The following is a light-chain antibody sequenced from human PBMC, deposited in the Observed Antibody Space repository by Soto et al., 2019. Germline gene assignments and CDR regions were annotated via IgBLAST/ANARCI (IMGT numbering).Light chain of an antibody. J-gene: IGLJ3*02. CDR2: DVT. CDR1: SSDVGTYNY. CDR3: CSYTGTYSWV. Sequence: QSALTQPRSVSGSPGQSVTISCTGTSSDVGTYNYVSWYQQHPGEAPKVIVYDVTKRPSGVPDRFSGSKSGNTASLTISGLQAEDEADYFCCSYTGTYSWVFGGGTKLPS. V-gene: IGLV2-11*01.